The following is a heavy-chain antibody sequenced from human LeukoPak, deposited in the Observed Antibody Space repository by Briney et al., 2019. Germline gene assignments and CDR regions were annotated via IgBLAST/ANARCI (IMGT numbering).Heavy chain of an antibody. V-gene: IGHV1-69*01. D-gene: IGHD1-26*01. CDR3: ASRIVGATSAFDI. J-gene: IGHJ3*02. CDR2: IIPIFGTA. CDR1: GGTFSSYA. Sequence: SVKVSCKASGGTFSSYAISWVRQAPGQGLEWMGGIIPIFGTANYAQKFQGRVTITADESTSTAYMELSSLRSEDTAVYYCASRIVGATSAFDIWGQGTMVTVSS.